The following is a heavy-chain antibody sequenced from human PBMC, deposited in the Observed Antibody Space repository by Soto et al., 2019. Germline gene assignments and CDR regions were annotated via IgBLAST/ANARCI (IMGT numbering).Heavy chain of an antibody. J-gene: IGHJ6*02. CDR1: GSTFSDFG. CDR2: IGESSGDI. CDR3: ARGDYYHYGLDV. Sequence: GGSLRLSCAASGSTFSDFGMNWVRQAPGKGLEWVSSIGESSGDIYYADSVKGRFTVSRDNAKNSLFLQVDSLRAEDTAVYYCARGDYYHYGLDVWGQGTTVTVSS. V-gene: IGHV3-21*06.